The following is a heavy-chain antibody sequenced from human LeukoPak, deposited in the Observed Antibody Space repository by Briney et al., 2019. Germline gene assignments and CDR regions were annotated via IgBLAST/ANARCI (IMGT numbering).Heavy chain of an antibody. Sequence: PGGSLRLSCAASGFTFSSYAMSWVRQAPGKGLEWVSGISGSGDNTYYADSVKGRFTISRDNSKNTLYLQMNSLGAEDTAVYYCAKDGVQLGRLAVYNWFDPWGQGTLVTVSS. J-gene: IGHJ5*02. CDR2: ISGSGDNT. CDR3: AKDGVQLGRLAVYNWFDP. D-gene: IGHD1-1*01. CDR1: GFTFSSYA. V-gene: IGHV3-23*01.